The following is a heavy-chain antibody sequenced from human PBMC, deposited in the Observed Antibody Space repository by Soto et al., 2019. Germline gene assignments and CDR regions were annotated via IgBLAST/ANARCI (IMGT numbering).Heavy chain of an antibody. CDR2: IRTKAHDYGT. J-gene: IGHJ5*01. V-gene: IGHV3-73*02. CDR1: GFSFSDSA. CDR3: VRPEGGAYCGGDCYFYTWFDS. Sequence: EVQLVESGGGLVQPGGSLTLSCAASGFSFSDSAMHWVRQAPGNGLEWVGRIRTKAHDYGTRYAASVKGSFTLSRDDSQNTTFLQMNSMKREDAAVYYCVRPEGGAYCGGDCYFYTWFDSWGQGTLVTVSS. D-gene: IGHD2-21*02.